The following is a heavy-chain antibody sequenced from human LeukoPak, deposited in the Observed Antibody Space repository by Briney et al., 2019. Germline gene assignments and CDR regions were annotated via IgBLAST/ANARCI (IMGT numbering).Heavy chain of an antibody. D-gene: IGHD3-3*01. Sequence: PGGSLRLSCAVSGFIFSSYEMNWVRQAPGKGLEWVSYISSSGSTVYYADSVKGRFTISRDNAKNSLFLQMNSLRAEDTAVYYCARLGVTRPGSWGPGNLVTVSS. V-gene: IGHV3-48*03. CDR1: GFIFSSYE. CDR2: ISSSGSTV. J-gene: IGHJ5*02. CDR3: ARLGVTRPGS.